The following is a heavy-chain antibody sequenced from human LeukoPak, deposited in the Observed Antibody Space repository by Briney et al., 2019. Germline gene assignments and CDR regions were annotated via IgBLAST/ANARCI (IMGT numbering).Heavy chain of an antibody. Sequence: GASVKVSCKASGYTFTGYGTSWVRRAPGQGLEWMGWISAYNGNTNYAQKLQGRVTMTTDTSTSTAYMELRSLRSDDTAVYYCARSPRPPYYDFWSGYANWFDPWGQGTLVTVSS. CDR1: GYTFTGYG. V-gene: IGHV1-18*01. D-gene: IGHD3-3*01. J-gene: IGHJ5*02. CDR2: ISAYNGNT. CDR3: ARSPRPPYYDFWSGYANWFDP.